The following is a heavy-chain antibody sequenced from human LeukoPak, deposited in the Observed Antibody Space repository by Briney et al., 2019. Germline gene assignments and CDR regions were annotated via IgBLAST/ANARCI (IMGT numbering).Heavy chain of an antibody. V-gene: IGHV4-34*01. CDR1: GGSFSGYY. D-gene: IGHD6-13*01. J-gene: IGHJ4*02. CDR3: AVGARYSSSWRELDY. Sequence: PSETLSLTCAVYGGSFSGYYWSWIRQPPGKGLEWIGEINHSGSTNYNPSLKSRVTMSVDTSKNQFSLKLSSVTAADTAVYYCAVGARYSSSWRELDYWGQGTLVTVSS. CDR2: INHSGST.